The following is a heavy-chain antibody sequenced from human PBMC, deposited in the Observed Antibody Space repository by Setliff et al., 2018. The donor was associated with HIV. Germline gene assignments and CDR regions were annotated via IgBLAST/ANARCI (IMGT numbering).Heavy chain of an antibody. CDR3: AKERGDIVLMVYFFASGTYYFDS. J-gene: IGHJ4*02. Sequence: GGSLRLSCAASGFTFSSFAMNWVRQAPGKGLEWISHISLDSRAINYADSVRGRFTISRDNARDSLYLQMNSLRAEDTGVYYCAKERGDIVLMVYFFASGTYYFDSWGQGTLVTVSS. CDR1: GFTFSSFA. CDR2: ISLDSRAI. V-gene: IGHV3-48*04. D-gene: IGHD2-8*01.